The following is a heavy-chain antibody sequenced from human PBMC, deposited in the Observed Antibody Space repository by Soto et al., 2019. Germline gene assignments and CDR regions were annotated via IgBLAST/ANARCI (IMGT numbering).Heavy chain of an antibody. V-gene: IGHV2-26*01. CDR1: GFSLSNARMG. CDR2: IFSNDEK. J-gene: IGHJ4*02. Sequence: SGPTLVNPTETLTLTCTVSGFSLSNARMGVSWIRQPPGKALEWLAHIFSNDEKSYSASLKSRLTISKDTSKSQVVLTMTNMDPVDTATYSCARMDYYDSSVDYWGQGTLVTVSS. D-gene: IGHD3-22*01. CDR3: ARMDYYDSSVDY.